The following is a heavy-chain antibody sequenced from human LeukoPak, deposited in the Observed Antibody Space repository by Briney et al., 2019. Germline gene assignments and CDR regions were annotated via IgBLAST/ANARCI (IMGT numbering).Heavy chain of an antibody. D-gene: IGHD3-10*01. V-gene: IGHV4-39*07. Sequence: SETLSLTCTVSGGSISSSSYYWGWIRQPPGKGLEWIGSIYYSGSTYYNPSLKSRVTISVDTSKNQFSLKLSSVTAAGTAVYYCAREKTEETYGSGSYSYFDYWGQGTLVTVSS. CDR3: AREKTEETYGSGSYSYFDY. CDR2: IYYSGST. J-gene: IGHJ4*02. CDR1: GGSISSSSYY.